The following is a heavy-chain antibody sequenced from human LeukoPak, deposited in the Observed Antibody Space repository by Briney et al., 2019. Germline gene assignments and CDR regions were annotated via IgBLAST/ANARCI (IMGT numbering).Heavy chain of an antibody. Sequence: ASVKVSCKAPGYTFTGYYLHWVRQAPGQGLECMGWINPSRGGTDYAQKFQGRVTMTRDTSISTAYMELSSLRSDDTAVYYCARDMLGFAYFDLWGRGTLVTVSS. CDR1: GYTFTGYY. V-gene: IGHV1-2*02. J-gene: IGHJ2*01. D-gene: IGHD3-10*02. CDR2: INPSRGGT. CDR3: ARDMLGFAYFDL.